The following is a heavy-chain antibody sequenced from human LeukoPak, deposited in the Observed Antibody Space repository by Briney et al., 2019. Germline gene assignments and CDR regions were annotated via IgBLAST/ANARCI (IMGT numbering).Heavy chain of an antibody. CDR1: GGSISSYY. D-gene: IGHD5-18*01. V-gene: IGHV4-4*07. J-gene: IGHJ5*02. Sequence: SVTLSLTCTVSGGSISSYYWSWIRQPAGKGLEWIGRIYTSGSTNYNPSLKSRVTMSVDTSKNQFSLKLSSVTAADTAVYYCARDRIPHNWFDPWGQGTLVTVSS. CDR2: IYTSGST. CDR3: ARDRIPHNWFDP.